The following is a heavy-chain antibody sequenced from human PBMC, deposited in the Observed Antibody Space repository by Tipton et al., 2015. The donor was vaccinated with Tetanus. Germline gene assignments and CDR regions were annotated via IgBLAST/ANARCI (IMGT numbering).Heavy chain of an antibody. V-gene: IGHV4-31*11. Sequence: TLSLTCAVSGDSISNGGYYWNWIRQRPGKGLEWLGNIYNRGTNYYNPSLKSRITISVDTSKNQFSLKLSSMTAADTAVYFCARRSHIGAPVWGQGTLVTVAS. CDR2: IYNRGTN. CDR1: GDSISNGGYY. D-gene: IGHD2-21*01. J-gene: IGHJ3*01. CDR3: ARRSHIGAPV.